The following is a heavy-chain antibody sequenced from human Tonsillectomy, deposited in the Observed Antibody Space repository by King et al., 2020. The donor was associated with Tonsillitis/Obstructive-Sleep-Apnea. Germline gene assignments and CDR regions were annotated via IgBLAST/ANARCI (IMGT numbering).Heavy chain of an antibody. CDR2: ISNDGSSE. Sequence: QLVQSGGGVVQPGRSLRLSCVASGFTFRGYGMHWVRQAPGKGLEWVALISNDGSSEYYADSVKGRFTISRDHSKNTLYLQMNSLRAEDTAVYYCAKDVSRVTVKIVSAVYGMDVWGQGTTVTVPS. J-gene: IGHJ6*02. D-gene: IGHD2-21*01. CDR3: AKDVSRVTVKIVSAVYGMDV. CDR1: GFTFRGYG. V-gene: IGHV3-30*18.